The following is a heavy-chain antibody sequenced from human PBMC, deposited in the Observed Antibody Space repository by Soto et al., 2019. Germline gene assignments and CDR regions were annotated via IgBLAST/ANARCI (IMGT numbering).Heavy chain of an antibody. CDR1: GFTFSSYA. D-gene: IGHD2-15*01. Sequence: EVQLLESGAGLVQPGGSLRLSCAASGFTFSSYAMSWVRQAPGKGLEWVSAISGSGGSTYYADSVKGRFTISRDNSKNTLYLQMNSLRAEDTAVYYCAKDYCSGGSCYSGGVNFDYCGQGTLVTVSS. V-gene: IGHV3-23*01. CDR2: ISGSGGST. CDR3: AKDYCSGGSCYSGGVNFDY. J-gene: IGHJ4*02.